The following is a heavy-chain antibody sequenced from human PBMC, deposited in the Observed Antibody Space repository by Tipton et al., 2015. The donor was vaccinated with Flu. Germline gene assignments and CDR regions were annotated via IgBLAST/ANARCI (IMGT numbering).Heavy chain of an antibody. CDR2: IYHSGST. D-gene: IGHD6-13*01. V-gene: IGHV4-38-2*01. Sequence: TLSLTCAVSAYSISSGFYWGWIRQPPGKGLEWIGSIYHSGSTYYNPSLKSRVTMSVDTPKNQFSLKLSSVTAADTAVYYCGRGEQHLGTIDYWGQGTLVTVSS. CDR1: AYSISSGFY. CDR3: GRGEQHLGTIDY. J-gene: IGHJ4*02.